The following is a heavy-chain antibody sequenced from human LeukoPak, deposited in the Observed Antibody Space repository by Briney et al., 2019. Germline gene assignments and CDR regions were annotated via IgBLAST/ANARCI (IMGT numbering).Heavy chain of an antibody. V-gene: IGHV3-30*02. Sequence: PGGSLRLSCAASGFTFSSYGMHWVRQAPGKGLEWVAFIRYDGSNKYYADSVKGRFTISRDNSKNTLYLQMNSLRAEDTAVYYCAKCGSSSWFYYYYYMDVWGKGTTVTVSS. CDR1: GFTFSSYG. D-gene: IGHD6-13*01. J-gene: IGHJ6*03. CDR3: AKCGSSSWFYYYYYMDV. CDR2: IRYDGSNK.